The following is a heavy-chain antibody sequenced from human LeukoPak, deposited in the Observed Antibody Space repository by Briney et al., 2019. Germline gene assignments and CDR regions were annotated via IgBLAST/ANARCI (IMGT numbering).Heavy chain of an antibody. CDR2: INSDGSST. CDR1: GFTFSSYW. Sequence: AGGSLRLSCAASGFTFSSYWMHWVRQAPGKGLGWVSRINSDGSSTTYGDSVKGRFTISRDNAKNTLYLQLSSLRAEDTAVYYCARWYYGMDVWGQGTTVTVSS. J-gene: IGHJ6*02. CDR3: ARWYYGMDV. V-gene: IGHV3-74*01.